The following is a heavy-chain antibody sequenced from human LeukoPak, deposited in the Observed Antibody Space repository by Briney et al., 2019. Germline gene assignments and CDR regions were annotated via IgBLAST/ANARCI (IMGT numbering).Heavy chain of an antibody. V-gene: IGHV3-23*01. Sequence: AGGSLRLSCAASGFTFSSYAMSWVRQAPGKGPEWLSGISSSGATTYHADAVRGRFIISRDNSKNTLYLQMNSLRAEDTAVYYCARDPEDLVLGVHYFDYWGQGTLVAVSS. D-gene: IGHD1-1*01. J-gene: IGHJ4*02. CDR2: ISSSGATT. CDR1: GFTFSSYA. CDR3: ARDPEDLVLGVHYFDY.